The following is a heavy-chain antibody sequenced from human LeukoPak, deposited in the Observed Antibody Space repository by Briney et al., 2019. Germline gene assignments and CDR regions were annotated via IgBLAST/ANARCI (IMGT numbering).Heavy chain of an antibody. CDR1: RFTFSSYS. D-gene: IGHD3-22*01. Sequence: PGGSLRLSCAASRFTFSSYSMNWVRQAPGKGLEWVSSISSSSSYIYYADSVKGRFTISRDNAKNSLYLQMNSLRAEDTAVYYCARDKADYYDKKYYFDYWGQGTLVTVSS. CDR3: ARDKADYYDKKYYFDY. V-gene: IGHV3-21*01. J-gene: IGHJ4*02. CDR2: ISSSSSYI.